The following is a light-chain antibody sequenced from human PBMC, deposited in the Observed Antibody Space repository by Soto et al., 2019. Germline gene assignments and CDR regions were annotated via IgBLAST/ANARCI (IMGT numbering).Light chain of an antibody. Sequence: DIPMTQSPSSLSASVGDRVTITCRASQGISTYLNWYQQKPGKAPKLLIYAASSLESGVPSRFSGSGSETEFTLTISSLLPDDFATYYCQQYNRYWTFGQGTKVDIK. CDR1: QGISTY. CDR3: QQYNRYWT. J-gene: IGKJ1*01. CDR2: AAS. V-gene: IGKV1-39*01.